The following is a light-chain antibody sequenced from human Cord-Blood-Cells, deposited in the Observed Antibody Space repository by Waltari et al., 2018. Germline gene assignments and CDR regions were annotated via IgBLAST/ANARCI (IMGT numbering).Light chain of an antibody. CDR3: QSYDSSLSGSV. V-gene: IGLV1-40*01. CDR1: SSNIGAGYD. CDR2: GNS. J-gene: IGLJ2*01. Sequence: QSVLTPPPSVSGAPGQRVTISCTWSSSNIGAGYDVHWYQQLPGPAPKLLIYGNSNRPSGVPDRFSGSKSGTSASLAITGLQAEDEADYYCQSYDSSLSGSVFGGGTKLTVL.